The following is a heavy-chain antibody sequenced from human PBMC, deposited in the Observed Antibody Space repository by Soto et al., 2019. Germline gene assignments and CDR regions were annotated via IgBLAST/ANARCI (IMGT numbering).Heavy chain of an antibody. CDR1: GFTFSSYW. J-gene: IGHJ6*02. CDR2: INSDGSST. CDR3: ARADRQLVRYCSGGSCYSHYYYGMDV. D-gene: IGHD2-15*01. Sequence: LRLSCAASGFTFSSYWMHWVRQAPGKGLVWVSRINSDGSSTSYADSVKGRFTISRDNAKNTLYLQMNSLRAEDTAVYYCARADRQLVRYCSGGSCYSHYYYGMDVWGQGTTVTVSS. V-gene: IGHV3-74*01.